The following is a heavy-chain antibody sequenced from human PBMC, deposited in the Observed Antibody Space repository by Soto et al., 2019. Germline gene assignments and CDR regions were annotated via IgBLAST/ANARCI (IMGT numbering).Heavy chain of an antibody. CDR1: GGSISSGGYS. Sequence: SETLSLTCAVSGGSISSGGYSWSWIRQPPGKGLEWIGYIYHSGSTYYNPSLKSRVTISVDRSKNQFSLKLSSVTAADTAVYYCAREAPYDSSGYSPYFDYWGQGTLVTVSS. CDR3: AREAPYDSSGYSPYFDY. CDR2: IYHSGST. J-gene: IGHJ4*02. V-gene: IGHV4-30-2*01. D-gene: IGHD3-22*01.